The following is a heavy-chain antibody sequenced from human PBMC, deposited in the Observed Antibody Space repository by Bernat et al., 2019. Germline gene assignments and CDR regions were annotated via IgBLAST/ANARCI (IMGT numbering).Heavy chain of an antibody. CDR1: GFTFNNAW. J-gene: IGHJ4*02. CDR2: IKSKRDGGTT. V-gene: IGHV3-15*07. CDR3: ITDTRAEYGGTDY. Sequence: EVQLVESGGGLVKPGGSLRLSCAASGFTFNNAWMNWVRQAPGNGLEWLGRIKSKRDGGTTDYAAPVTGRFTFSRDDSKNMLYLQMNSLKTEDTAVYYCITDTRAEYGGTDYWCQGTLLTVSS. D-gene: IGHD2-15*01.